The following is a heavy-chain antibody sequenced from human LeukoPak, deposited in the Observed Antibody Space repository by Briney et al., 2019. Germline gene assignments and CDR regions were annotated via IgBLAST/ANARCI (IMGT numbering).Heavy chain of an antibody. D-gene: IGHD6-13*01. V-gene: IGHV1-18*04. CDR2: ISAYNGNT. J-gene: IGHJ4*02. CDR3: ARGQSEQQLDY. CDR1: GYTFTGYY. Sequence: GASVKVSCKASGYTFTGYYMHWVRQAPGQGLEWMGWISAYNGNTNYAQKLQGRVTMTTDTSTSTAYMELRSLRSDDTAVYYCARGQSEQQLDYWGQGTLVTVSS.